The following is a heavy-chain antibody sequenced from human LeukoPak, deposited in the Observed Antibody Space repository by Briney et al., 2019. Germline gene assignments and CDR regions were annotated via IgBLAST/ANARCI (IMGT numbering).Heavy chain of an antibody. J-gene: IGHJ4*02. V-gene: IGHV1-24*01. CDR3: ATESPGYSSSWYRSDLDY. CDR1: GYTPTELS. CDR2: FDPEDGET. D-gene: IGHD6-13*01. Sequence: ASVKVSCKVSGYTPTELSMHWVRQAPGKGLEWMGGFDPEDGETIYAQKFQGRVTMTEDTSTDTAYMELSSLRSEDTAVYYCATESPGYSSSWYRSDLDYWGQGTLVTVSS.